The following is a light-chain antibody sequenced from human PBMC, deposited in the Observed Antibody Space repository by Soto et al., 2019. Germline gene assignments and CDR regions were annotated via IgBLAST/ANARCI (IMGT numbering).Light chain of an antibody. J-gene: IGKJ4*01. CDR3: QQRSNWPLT. V-gene: IGKV3-11*01. CDR1: QSITSS. Sequence: EIVLTQSPATLSLTTGERAALSCRASQSITSSFAWYQQQPGQPPRLLIYDTSSRATGIPARFSGSGSGTDFTLTISSLELEDFAVYYCQQRSNWPLTFGGGTKVEIK. CDR2: DTS.